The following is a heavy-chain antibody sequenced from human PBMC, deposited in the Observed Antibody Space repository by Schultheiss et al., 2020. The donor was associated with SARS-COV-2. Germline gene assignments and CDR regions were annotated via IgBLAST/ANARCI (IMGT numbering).Heavy chain of an antibody. Sequence: ASVKVSCKASGYTFSDYGINWVRQAPGQGLEWLGWITDYNGNTKSSHKFEGRVTLTTDASSSTAYMELRSLRSDDTAVYYCARDPGDEWHRGVYAFDIWGQGTMVTVSS. J-gene: IGHJ3*02. CDR3: ARDPGDEWHRGVYAFDI. CDR1: GYTFSDYG. CDR2: ITDYNGNT. D-gene: IGHD3-3*01. V-gene: IGHV1-18*01.